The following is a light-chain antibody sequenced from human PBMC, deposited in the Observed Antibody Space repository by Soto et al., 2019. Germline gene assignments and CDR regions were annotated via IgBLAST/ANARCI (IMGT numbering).Light chain of an antibody. CDR2: GAS. Sequence: EFVLTPSPGTLSLSPVEGATLSCRASQSVGSDLAWYQQKPGQAPRLLIYGASTRATGIPDRFSGSGSGTEFTLTISSLQSEDFAVYHCQQYNYWPSLTFGGGTKVDI. J-gene: IGKJ4*01. CDR3: QQYNYWPSLT. V-gene: IGKV3-15*01. CDR1: QSVGSD.